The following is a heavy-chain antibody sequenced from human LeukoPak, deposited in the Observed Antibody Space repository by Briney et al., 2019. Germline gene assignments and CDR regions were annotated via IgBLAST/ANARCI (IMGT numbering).Heavy chain of an antibody. J-gene: IGHJ4*02. V-gene: IGHV3-30*04. CDR2: ISYDGSNT. Sequence: GRSLRLSCAASGFTFSSNAMHWVHQAPGKGLDWVAVISYDGSNTYYADSVKGRFTISRDNSKNTLYLQMNSLRAEDTAVYYCASSHYAILTGYYRTFSPPDNWGQGTLVTVSS. CDR1: GFTFSSNA. D-gene: IGHD3-9*01. CDR3: ASSHYAILTGYYRTFSPPDN.